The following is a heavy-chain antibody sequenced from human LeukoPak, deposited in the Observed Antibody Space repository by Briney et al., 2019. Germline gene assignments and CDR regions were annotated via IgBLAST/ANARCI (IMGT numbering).Heavy chain of an antibody. CDR3: ARVSVTTYYYYGTDV. D-gene: IGHD4-17*01. V-gene: IGHV1-18*01. J-gene: IGHJ6*02. CDR1: GYTFTSYG. CDR2: IGAYNGNT. Sequence: ASVKVSCKASGYTFTSYGISWVRQAPGQGLEWVGWIGAYNGNTNSAQKLQGRVTMTTDTSTSTAYMELRSLRSDDTAVYYCARVSVTTYYYYGTDVWGQGTTVTVSS.